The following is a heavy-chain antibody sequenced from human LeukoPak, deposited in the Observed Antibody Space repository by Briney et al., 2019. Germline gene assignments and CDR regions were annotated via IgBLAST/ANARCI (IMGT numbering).Heavy chain of an antibody. CDR3: ARDFRRGYSYGSNY. CDR2: IIPTFGTA. V-gene: IGHV1-69*13. CDR1: GGTFSSYA. D-gene: IGHD5-18*01. J-gene: IGHJ4*02. Sequence: ASVKVSCKASGGTFSSYAISWVRQAPGQGLEWMGGIIPTFGTANYAQKFQGRVTITADESTSTAYMELSSLRSEDTAVYYCARDFRRGYSYGSNYWGQGTLVTVSS.